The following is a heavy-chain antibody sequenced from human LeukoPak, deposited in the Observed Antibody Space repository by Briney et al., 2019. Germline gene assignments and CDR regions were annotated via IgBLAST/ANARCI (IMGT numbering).Heavy chain of an antibody. V-gene: IGHV3-15*07. J-gene: IGHJ4*02. CDR3: STLTSRGLSDS. CDR2: IKSKADGESI. CDR1: GFTFTNAW. Sequence: GGSLRLSCAASGFTFTNAWMNWVRQAPGKGLEWVGRIKSKADGESIDYAAPVKGRFTFSRDDSKNMLYLQMNSLKSEDTAVYYCSTLTSRGLSDSWGQGTLVTVSS. D-gene: IGHD1-20*01.